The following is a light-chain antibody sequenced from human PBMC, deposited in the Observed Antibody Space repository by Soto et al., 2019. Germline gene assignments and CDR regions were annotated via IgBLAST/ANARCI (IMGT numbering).Light chain of an antibody. Sequence: EIVLTQSPATLSLSLGETATLSCRASQSVGSYLAWYQQKPGQAPRLLIYDASTRATGDPARFSGSWSGTDFTLTISSLESGDFAVDYCQQRTNSPPVTFGGGTKVEIK. V-gene: IGKV3-11*01. J-gene: IGKJ4*01. CDR2: DAS. CDR1: QSVGSY. CDR3: QQRTNSPPVT.